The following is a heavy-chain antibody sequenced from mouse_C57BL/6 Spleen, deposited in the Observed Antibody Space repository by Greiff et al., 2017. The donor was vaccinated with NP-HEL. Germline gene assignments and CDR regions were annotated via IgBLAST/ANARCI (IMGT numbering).Heavy chain of an antibody. Sequence: EVQLQESGPELVKPGASVKISCKASGYSFTDYNMNWVKQSNGKSLEWIGVINPNYGTTSYNQKFKGKATLTVDQSSSTAYMQLNSLTSEDSAVYYCASYYGSSSSWFAYWGQGTLVTVSA. CDR1: GYSFTDYN. CDR3: ASYYGSSSSWFAY. J-gene: IGHJ3*01. D-gene: IGHD1-1*01. V-gene: IGHV1-39*01. CDR2: INPNYGTT.